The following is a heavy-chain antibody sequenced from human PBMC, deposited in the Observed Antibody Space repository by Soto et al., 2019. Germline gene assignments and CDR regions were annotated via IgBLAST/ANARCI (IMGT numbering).Heavy chain of an antibody. Sequence: SETLSLTCTVSGGSISSGGYYWSWIRQHPGKGLEWIGYIYYSGSTYYNPSLKSRVTISVDTSKNQFSLKLSSVTAADTAVYYCARDSLKYSSSATKKQNYFYYGVDVWGQGTTVTVS. CDR1: GGSISSGGYY. CDR3: ARDSLKYSSSATKKQNYFYYGVDV. D-gene: IGHD6-13*01. V-gene: IGHV4-31*03. CDR2: IYYSGST. J-gene: IGHJ6*01.